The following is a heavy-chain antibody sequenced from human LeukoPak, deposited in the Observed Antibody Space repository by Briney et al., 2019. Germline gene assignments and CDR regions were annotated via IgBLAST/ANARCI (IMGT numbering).Heavy chain of an antibody. CDR1: GGSISSYY. V-gene: IGHV4-4*07. CDR3: ASGYYYGSESLNGMDV. CDR2: IYTSGST. J-gene: IGHJ6*02. Sequence: SETLSLTCTVSGGSISSYYWSWIRQPAGKGLEWIGRIYTSGSTNYNPSLKSRVTMSVDTSKNQFSLKLSSVTAADTAVYYCASGYYYGSESLNGMDVWGQGTTVTVSS. D-gene: IGHD3-10*01.